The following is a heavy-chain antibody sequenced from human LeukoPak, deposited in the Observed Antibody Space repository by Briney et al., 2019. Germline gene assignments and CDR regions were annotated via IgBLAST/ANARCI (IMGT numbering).Heavy chain of an antibody. CDR2: ISASGGST. J-gene: IGHJ6*03. D-gene: IGHD3-10*01. V-gene: IGHV3-23*01. CDR1: GFTLGSYA. CDR3: AKVMKGSERLTMVRGVIIKTAGLYYMDV. Sequence: GGSLRLSXAASGFTLGSYAMSWVRQAPGKGLEWVSSISASGGSTNYADSVKGRFTISRDNSKNTVYLQMNSLRAEDTAVYYCAKVMKGSERLTMVRGVIIKTAGLYYMDVWGKGTTVTVSS.